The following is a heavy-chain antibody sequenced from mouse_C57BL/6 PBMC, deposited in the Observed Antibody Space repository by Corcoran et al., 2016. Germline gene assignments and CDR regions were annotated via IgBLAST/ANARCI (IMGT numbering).Heavy chain of an antibody. CDR3: GTVDYFDY. Sequence: EVQLQQSGPELVKPGASVKISCKASGYTFTDYYMNWVKQSHGKSLEWIGDINPNNGGTSYNQKFKGKATLTVDKSSSTAYMELRSLTSEDSAVYYCGTVDYFDYWGQGTTLTVSS. CDR2: INPNNGGT. D-gene: IGHD1-1*01. J-gene: IGHJ2*01. CDR1: GYTFTDYY. V-gene: IGHV1-26*01.